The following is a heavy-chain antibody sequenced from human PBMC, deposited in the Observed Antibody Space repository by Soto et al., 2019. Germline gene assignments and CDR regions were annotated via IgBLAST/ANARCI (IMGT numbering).Heavy chain of an antibody. D-gene: IGHD3-3*01. CDR2: INHSGST. V-gene: IGHV4-34*01. CDR3: ARQRITIFLVVVYYSYGMDV. J-gene: IGHJ6*02. CDR1: GGSFSGYY. Sequence: SETLSLTCAVYGGSFSGYYWSWIRQPPGKGLEWIGEINHSGSTNYNPSLKSRVTISVDTSKNQFSLKLSSVTAADTAVYYCARQRITIFLVVVYYSYGMDVWCQATTLTVSS.